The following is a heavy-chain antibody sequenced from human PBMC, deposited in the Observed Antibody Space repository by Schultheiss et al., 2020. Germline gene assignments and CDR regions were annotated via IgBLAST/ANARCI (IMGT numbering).Heavy chain of an antibody. D-gene: IGHD6-13*01. CDR2: TYYRSKWYN. CDR3: ARDLRIAAAGLHYYYYYGMDV. V-gene: IGHV6-1*01. Sequence: SQTLSLTCAISGDSVSSNSAAWNWIRQSPSRGLEWLGRTYYRSKWYNDYAVSVKSRITINPDTSKNQFSLQLNSVTPEDTAVYYCARDLRIAAAGLHYYYYYGMDVWGQGTTVTVSS. CDR1: GDSVSSNSAA. J-gene: IGHJ6*02.